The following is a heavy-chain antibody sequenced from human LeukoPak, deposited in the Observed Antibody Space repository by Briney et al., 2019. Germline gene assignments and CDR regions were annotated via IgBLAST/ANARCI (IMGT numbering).Heavy chain of an antibody. CDR3: ARDLRITMVRGVMGY. J-gene: IGHJ4*02. D-gene: IGHD3-10*01. CDR1: GYTFTIYY. V-gene: IGHV1-2*02. Sequence: ASVKVSCKASGYTFTIYYMHWVRQAPGQGLEWMGWINPNSGGTNYAQKFQGRVTMTRDTSISTAYMELSRLGSDDTAVYYCARDLRITMVRGVMGYWGQGTLVTVSS. CDR2: INPNSGGT.